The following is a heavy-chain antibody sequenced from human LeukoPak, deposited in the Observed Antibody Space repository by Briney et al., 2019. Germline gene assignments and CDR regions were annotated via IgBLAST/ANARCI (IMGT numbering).Heavy chain of an antibody. Sequence: PSETLSPTCTVSGVSVSNSCWSWIRQPPGKGLEWIGYVYYSGGTKYNPSLNSRVTILVDTSKNQLSLKLSSVTAADTAVYYCARHHYYYDSSGYYPHEGFDIWCQGTMVTVSS. D-gene: IGHD3-22*01. V-gene: IGHV4-59*08. CDR1: GVSVSNSC. CDR3: ARHHYYYDSSGYYPHEGFDI. CDR2: VYYSGGT. J-gene: IGHJ3*02.